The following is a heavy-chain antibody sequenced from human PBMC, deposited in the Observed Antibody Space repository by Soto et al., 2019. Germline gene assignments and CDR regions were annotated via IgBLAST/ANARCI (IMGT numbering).Heavy chain of an antibody. J-gene: IGHJ4*02. CDR3: ARVQSTGQLEN. CDR1: GFTFSSYA. D-gene: IGHD6-6*01. V-gene: IGHV3-30-3*01. CDR2: ISYDGSNK. Sequence: PGGSLRLSCAASGFTFSSYAMHWVRQAPGKGLEWVAVISYDGSNKYYADSVKGRFTISRDNSKNTLYLQMNSLRAEDTAVYYCARVQSTGQLENWGQGTLVTVSS.